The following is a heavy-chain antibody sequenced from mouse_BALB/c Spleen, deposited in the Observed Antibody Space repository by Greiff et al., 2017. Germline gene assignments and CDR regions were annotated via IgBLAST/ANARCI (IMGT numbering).Heavy chain of an antibody. V-gene: IGHV5-4*02. Sequence: EVKLVESGGGLVKPGGSLKLSCAASGFTFSDYYMYWVRQTPEKRLEWVATISDGGSYTYYPDSVKGRFTISRDNAKNNLSLQMSSLKSEDTAMYYCARAYYEGFAYWGQGTLVTVSA. CDR1: GFTFSDYY. J-gene: IGHJ3*01. CDR3: ARAYYEGFAY. CDR2: ISDGGSYT. D-gene: IGHD1-1*01.